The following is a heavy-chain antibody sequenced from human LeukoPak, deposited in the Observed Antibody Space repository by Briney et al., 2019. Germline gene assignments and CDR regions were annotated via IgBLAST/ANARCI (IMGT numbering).Heavy chain of an antibody. CDR2: IRSKANSYAT. V-gene: IGHV3-73*01. CDR3: TRLNMWSDAFDI. J-gene: IGHJ3*02. D-gene: IGHD3-10*02. CDR1: GFTFSGSA. Sequence: GGSLRLSCAASGFTFSGSAMHWVRQASGKGLEWVGRIRSKANSYATAYAASVKGRFTISRDDSKNTAYLQMNSLKTEDTAVYYCTRLNMWSDAFDIWGQGTMVTVSS.